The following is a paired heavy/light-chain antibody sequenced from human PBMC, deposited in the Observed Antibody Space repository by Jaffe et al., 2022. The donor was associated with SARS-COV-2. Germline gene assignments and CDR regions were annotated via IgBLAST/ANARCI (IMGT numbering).Heavy chain of an antibody. Sequence: QVKLQEAGPGPVKPSETLSLTCDVSGGPIRSYYWVWVRQPPGKGLEYIGYVFYSGSSNYSPALKSRATISLDMSKSQFSLKLRSVTTADTAVYYCAAAGCSGLSCPFDYWGQGTLVTVSS. CDR1: GGPIRSYY. J-gene: IGHJ4*02. D-gene: IGHD2-15*01. CDR2: VFYSGSS. CDR3: AAAGCSGLSCPFDY. V-gene: IGHV4-59*01.
Light chain of an antibody. CDR3: QVWDSSSDPSYV. J-gene: IGLJ1*01. CDR2: YDT. Sequence: SYVLTQPPSVSVAPGKTARITCGGDKIGSKSVHWYQQKPGQAPVLVIYYDTDRPSGIPERFSGSNSGDTATLTISRVEAGDEADYYCQVWDSSSDPSYVFGTGTKVTVV. V-gene: IGLV3-21*04. CDR1: KIGSKS.